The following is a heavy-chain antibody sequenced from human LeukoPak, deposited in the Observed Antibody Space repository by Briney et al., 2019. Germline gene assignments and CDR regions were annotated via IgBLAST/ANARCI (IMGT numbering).Heavy chain of an antibody. CDR3: AGQLSSIAAAGLYYFDY. J-gene: IGHJ4*02. CDR1: GFTFSDYY. V-gene: IGHV3-11*01. Sequence: GGSLRLSCAASGFTFSDYYMSWIRQAPGKGLEWVSYISSSGSTIYYADSVKGRFTISRDNAKNSLYLQMNSLRAEDTAVYYCAGQLSSIAAAGLYYFDYWGQGTLVTVSS. CDR2: ISSSGSTI. D-gene: IGHD6-13*01.